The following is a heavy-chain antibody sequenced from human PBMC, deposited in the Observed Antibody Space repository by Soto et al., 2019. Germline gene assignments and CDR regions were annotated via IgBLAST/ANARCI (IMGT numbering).Heavy chain of an antibody. V-gene: IGHV3-64*01. D-gene: IGHD2-2*01. CDR1: GFTFSSYA. J-gene: IGHJ4*02. Sequence: GGSLRLSCAASGFTFSSYAMHWVRQAPGKGLEYVSAISSNGGSTYYANSVKGRFPISRDNSKNTLYLQMGSLRAEDMAVYYCARDRYRCSSTSCYGVLDYWGQGTLVTVSS. CDR2: ISSNGGST. CDR3: ARDRYRCSSTSCYGVLDY.